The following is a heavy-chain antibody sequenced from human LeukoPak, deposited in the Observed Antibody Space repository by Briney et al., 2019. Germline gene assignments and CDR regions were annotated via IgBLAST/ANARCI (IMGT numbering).Heavy chain of an antibody. J-gene: IGHJ3*02. D-gene: IGHD4-11*01. Sequence: PGGSLRLSCAASGFTFSSYAMHWVRQAPGKGLEWVAIISYDGSNKYYADSVKGRFTISRDNSKNTLYLQMNSLRAEDTAVYYCARDLPDYSAFDIWGQGTMVTVSS. CDR1: GFTFSSYA. CDR3: ARDLPDYSAFDI. V-gene: IGHV3-30-3*01. CDR2: ISYDGSNK.